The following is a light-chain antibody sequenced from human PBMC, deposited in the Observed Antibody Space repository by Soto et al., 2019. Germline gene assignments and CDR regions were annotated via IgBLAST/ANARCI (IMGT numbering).Light chain of an antibody. CDR1: SSDVGGYNY. CDR2: EVT. V-gene: IGLV2-14*01. CDR3: SSYTSSYTGV. J-gene: IGLJ3*02. Sequence: QSALTQPASVSGSPGQSITISCTGTSSDVGGYNYVSWYQQHPGKAPKLMICEVTNRPSGVSNRFSGSKSGNTASLTISGLQAEDEADYYCSSYTSSYTGVFGGGTKLTVL.